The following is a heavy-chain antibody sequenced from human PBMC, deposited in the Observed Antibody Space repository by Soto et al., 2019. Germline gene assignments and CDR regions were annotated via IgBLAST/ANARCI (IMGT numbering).Heavy chain of an antibody. J-gene: IGHJ3*02. Sequence: QVQLVQSGAEVKKPGSSVKVSCKASGGTFSSYTISWVRQAPGQGLEWMGRIIPILGIANYAQKFQGRVTITADKSTSTNYLEVSSLRSEDTAVYYCASPGPYCSGGSCDTDDAFDIWGQGTMVTVSS. CDR3: ASPGPYCSGGSCDTDDAFDI. D-gene: IGHD2-15*01. V-gene: IGHV1-69*02. CDR1: GGTFSSYT. CDR2: IIPILGIA.